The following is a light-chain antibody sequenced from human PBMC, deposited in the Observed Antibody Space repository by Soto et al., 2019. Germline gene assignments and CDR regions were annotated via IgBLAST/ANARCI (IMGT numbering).Light chain of an antibody. CDR3: QHFYSYPHT. CDR2: GAS. V-gene: IGKV1-39*01. Sequence: DIQMTQSPSSLSASVGDRVTISCRASETIATYLNWYQQKPGRVPAVLIYGASRLQRGVPSRFIGSGYGINFTLPIANLPPADFAAYYCQHFYSYPHTFGPGAKVEV. CDR1: ETIATY. J-gene: IGKJ2*01.